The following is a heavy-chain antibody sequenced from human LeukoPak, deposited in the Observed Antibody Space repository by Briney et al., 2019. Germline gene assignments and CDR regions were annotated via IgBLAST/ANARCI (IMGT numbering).Heavy chain of an antibody. CDR2: IVVGSGNT. J-gene: IGHJ4*02. Sequence: SVKVSYTASGFTFTSPAVQWVRQARGQRLEWIGWIVVGSGNTNYAQKFQERVTITRDMSTSTAYMELSSLRSEDTAVYYCATILTGYYFPDYWGQGTLVTVSS. D-gene: IGHD3-9*01. CDR3: ATILTGYYFPDY. V-gene: IGHV1-58*01. CDR1: GFTFTSPA.